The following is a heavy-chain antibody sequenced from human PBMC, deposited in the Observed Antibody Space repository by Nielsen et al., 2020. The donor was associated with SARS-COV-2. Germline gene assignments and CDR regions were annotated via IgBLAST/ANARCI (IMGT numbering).Heavy chain of an antibody. V-gene: IGHV4-34*01. CDR2: INHSGST. Sequence: SETLSLTCAVYGGSFSGYYWSWIRQPPGKGLEWIGEINHSGSTNYNPSLKSRVTISVDTPKNQFSLKLSSVTAADTAVYYCARVDGDYYDSSGYLDYWGQGTLVTVSS. CDR3: ARVDGDYYDSSGYLDY. J-gene: IGHJ4*02. D-gene: IGHD3-22*01. CDR1: GGSFSGYY.